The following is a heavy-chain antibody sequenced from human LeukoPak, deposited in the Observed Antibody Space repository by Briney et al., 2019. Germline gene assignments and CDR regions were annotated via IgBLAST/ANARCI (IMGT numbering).Heavy chain of an antibody. CDR3: ARGLITVVPAASIGY. D-gene: IGHD2-2*01. V-gene: IGHV3-20*04. J-gene: IGHJ4*02. CDR2: INWNGGST. CDR1: GFTFDDYG. Sequence: GGSLRLSCAASGFTFDDYGMSWVRKAPGKGLEWVSGINWNGGSTGYADSVKGRFTISRDNDKNSLYLQMNSLGAEDTALYYCARGLITVVPAASIGYWGQGTLVTVSS.